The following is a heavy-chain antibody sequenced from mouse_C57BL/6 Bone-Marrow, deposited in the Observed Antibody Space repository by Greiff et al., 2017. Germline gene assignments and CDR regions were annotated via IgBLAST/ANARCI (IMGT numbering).Heavy chain of an antibody. Sequence: QVQLKESGPELVKPGASVKISCKASGYAFSSSWMNWVKQRPGKGLEWIGRIYPGDGDTNYNGKFQGKATLTADKSSSTAYMQLSSLTSEDSAVYFCARSGTAQATYAMDYWGQGTSVTVSS. CDR3: ARSGTAQATYAMDY. V-gene: IGHV1-82*01. CDR1: GYAFSSSW. J-gene: IGHJ4*01. D-gene: IGHD3-2*02. CDR2: IYPGDGDT.